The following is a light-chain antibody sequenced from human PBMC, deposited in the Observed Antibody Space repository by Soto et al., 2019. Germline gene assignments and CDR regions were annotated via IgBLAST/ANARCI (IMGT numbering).Light chain of an antibody. CDR3: QQYNSYWT. Sequence: DIQMTQSPSSLSASVGDRATITCRASQGIRNDLGWYQQKPGKAPKRLIYDASSLESGIPARFSGSGSGTEFTLTISSLQPEDFATYYCQQYNSYWTFGQGTNVDNK. V-gene: IGKV1-17*01. CDR1: QGIRND. J-gene: IGKJ1*01. CDR2: DAS.